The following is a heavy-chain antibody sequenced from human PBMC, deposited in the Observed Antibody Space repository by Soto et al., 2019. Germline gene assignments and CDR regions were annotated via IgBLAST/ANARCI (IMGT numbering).Heavy chain of an antibody. D-gene: IGHD3-10*01. J-gene: IGHJ4*02. CDR2: ISGGRSTT. Sequence: SLRLSCAASGFSFDKFAMGWVRQAPGKGLEWVSSISGGRSTTYYADSVKGRFNISRDNSRNTLYLQMDNLRVEDTALYYCARNFMIRGPYFFDYWGQGTLVTVSS. CDR1: GFSFDKFA. V-gene: IGHV3-23*01. CDR3: ARNFMIRGPYFFDY.